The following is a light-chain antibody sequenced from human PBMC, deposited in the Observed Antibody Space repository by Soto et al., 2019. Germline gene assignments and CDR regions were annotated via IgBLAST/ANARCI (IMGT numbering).Light chain of an antibody. CDR1: QSISNW. V-gene: IGKV1-5*01. CDR3: QQYDPYYT. CDR2: DVS. Sequence: KITQSLSTLSASVGDRVTITFRASQSISNWLAWYQQKPGKAPTLLIYDVSRLESGVPSRFSGSGSGTEFTLTINSLQPDDFATYYCQQYDPYYTFGQGTKVDIK. J-gene: IGKJ2*01.